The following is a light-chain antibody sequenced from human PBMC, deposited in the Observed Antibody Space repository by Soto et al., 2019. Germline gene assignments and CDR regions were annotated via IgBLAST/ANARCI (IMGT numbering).Light chain of an antibody. V-gene: IGLV2-14*03. J-gene: IGLJ1*01. CDR3: SSYTSSGTRV. CDR1: SSDVGGYNY. Sequence: QSALTQPASVSGSPGQSITISCTGTSSDVGGYNYVSWYQQHPGKAPKLMIYDFNSRPSGVSNRFSGSKSGNTASLTISGLQAEDEADYYCSSYTSSGTRVFGAGPKVTVL. CDR2: DFN.